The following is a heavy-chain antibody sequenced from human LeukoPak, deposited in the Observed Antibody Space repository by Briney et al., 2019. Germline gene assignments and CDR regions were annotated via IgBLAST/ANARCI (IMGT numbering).Heavy chain of an antibody. D-gene: IGHD6-19*01. J-gene: IGHJ4*02. V-gene: IGHV3-11*01. Sequence: GGSLRLSCAASGFTFSDYYMSWIRQAPGKGLEWVSYISSSGSIIYYADSLKGRFTISRDNAKNSLYLQMNSLRAEDTALYYCARYSSGRTSPFDYWGQGTLVTVSS. CDR2: ISSSGSII. CDR3: ARYSSGRTSPFDY. CDR1: GFTFSDYY.